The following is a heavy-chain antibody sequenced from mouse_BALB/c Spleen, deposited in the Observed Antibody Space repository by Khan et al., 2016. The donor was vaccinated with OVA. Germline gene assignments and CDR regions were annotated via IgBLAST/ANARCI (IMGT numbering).Heavy chain of an antibody. CDR1: GFSLTDYG. Sequence: QVKLKESGPGLVAPSQSLSITCTVSGFSLTDYGVSWIRQPPGKGLEWLGVIWGGGNTYYNSALKSRLSISKDNSKSQVFLKMNSLQTDDTAMYYCAKGVWSYYFALDYWSQGTSVTVSS. CDR3: AKGVWSYYFALDY. CDR2: IWGGGNT. J-gene: IGHJ4*01. D-gene: IGHD2-10*02. V-gene: IGHV2-6-5*01.